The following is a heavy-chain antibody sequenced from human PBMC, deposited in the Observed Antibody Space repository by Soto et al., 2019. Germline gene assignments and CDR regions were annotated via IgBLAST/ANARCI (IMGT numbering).Heavy chain of an antibody. J-gene: IGHJ4*02. V-gene: IGHV1-3*01. CDR2: INAGNGNT. D-gene: IGHD4-17*01. CDR3: ARDGPRTLRFDY. CDR1: GYTFTSYA. Sequence: ASVKVSCKASGYTFTSYAMHWVRQAPGQRLEWMGWINAGNGNTKYSQKFQGRVTITRDTSASTAYMELSSLRSEDTAVYYCARDGPRTLRFDYWGQGTRVTVSS.